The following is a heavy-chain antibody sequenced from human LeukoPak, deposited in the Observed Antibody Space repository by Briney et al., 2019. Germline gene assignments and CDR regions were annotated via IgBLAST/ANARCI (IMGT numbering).Heavy chain of an antibody. CDR1: VFTFSSYW. CDR2: IKPDGSEK. J-gene: IGHJ4*02. V-gene: IGHV3-7*01. D-gene: IGHD3-10*01. Sequence: PGGSLRLSRAASVFTFSSYWMSWVRQSRGKGLEWVASIKPDGSEKYFMDSVKGRFTISRDNAKNALYLEMNSLRAEDTAEYFCARERMYSGSGTTYPYYDYWGQGTLVTVSS. CDR3: ARERMYSGSGTTYPYYDY.